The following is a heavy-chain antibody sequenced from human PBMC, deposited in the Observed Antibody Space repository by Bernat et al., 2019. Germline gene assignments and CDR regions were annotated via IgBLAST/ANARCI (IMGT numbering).Heavy chain of an antibody. CDR1: GFTFNKYG. CDR3: AKDRSGKATYSYDSSGLSGFDY. CDR2: ISYDGSNK. V-gene: IGHV3-30*18. Sequence: QVQLVESGGGVVQPGRSLRLSCAASGFTFNKYGMHWVRQAPGKGLEWVAVISYDGSNKDYTDSVKGRFTISRDNSKNTLYLQMNSLRPEDTAVYYCAKDRSGKATYSYDSSGLSGFDYWGLETLVTVSS. D-gene: IGHD3-22*01. J-gene: IGHJ4*02.